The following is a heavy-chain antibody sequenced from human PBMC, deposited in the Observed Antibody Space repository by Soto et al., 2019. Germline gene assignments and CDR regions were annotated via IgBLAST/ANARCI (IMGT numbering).Heavy chain of an antibody. V-gene: IGHV3-23*01. CDR2: ISGSGGST. Sequence: EVQLLESWGGLVQPGGSLRLSCAASGFTFSSYAMSWVRQAPGKGLEWVSAISGSGGSTYYADSVKGRFTISRDNSKNTLYLQMNSLRAEDTAVYYCAKEFALYYDFWSGYFGGEDFDYWGQGTLVTVSS. J-gene: IGHJ4*02. D-gene: IGHD3-3*01. CDR1: GFTFSSYA. CDR3: AKEFALYYDFWSGYFGGEDFDY.